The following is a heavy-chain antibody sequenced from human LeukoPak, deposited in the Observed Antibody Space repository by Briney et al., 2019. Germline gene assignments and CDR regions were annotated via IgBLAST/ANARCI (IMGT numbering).Heavy chain of an antibody. CDR2: ISGSGDTT. D-gene: IGHD5/OR15-5a*01. J-gene: IGHJ4*02. CDR1: GFTFSNDA. Sequence: GGSLRLSCAASGFTFSNDAMSWGRQAPGKGLGWVSAISGSGDTTYYADSVKGRFTLSRDNSKNTLYLQMHSLRAEDTAVYYCAKSVVPGGAYSFDSSGQGTLLTASS. CDR3: AKSVVPGGAYSFDS. V-gene: IGHV3-23*01.